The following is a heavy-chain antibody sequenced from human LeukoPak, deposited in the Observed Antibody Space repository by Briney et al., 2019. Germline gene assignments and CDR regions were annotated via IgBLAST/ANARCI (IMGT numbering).Heavy chain of an antibody. CDR1: GGTFSSYA. V-gene: IGHV1-69*06. Sequence: GASVKVSCKASGGTFSSYAISWVRQAPGQGLEWMGGIIPIFGTANYAQKFQGRVTITADKSTSTAYMELSSLRSEDTAVCYCARGSSGWYRAYFDYWGQGTLVTVSS. D-gene: IGHD6-19*01. J-gene: IGHJ4*02. CDR2: IIPIFGTA. CDR3: ARGSSGWYRAYFDY.